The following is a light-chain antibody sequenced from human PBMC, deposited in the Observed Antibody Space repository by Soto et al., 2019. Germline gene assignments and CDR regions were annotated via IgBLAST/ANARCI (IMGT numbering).Light chain of an antibody. CDR1: QTVTRSY. Sequence: IGLTHSPVPLSLSPGEGAILSCRASQTVTRSYLAWYQHKPGQAPRLLISGISRRAPGIPDRFSGDGSGTDFTLTISRLEPEDYAVYYCHQYDGSPITFGQGTRLEIK. J-gene: IGKJ5*01. V-gene: IGKV3-20*01. CDR3: HQYDGSPIT. CDR2: GIS.